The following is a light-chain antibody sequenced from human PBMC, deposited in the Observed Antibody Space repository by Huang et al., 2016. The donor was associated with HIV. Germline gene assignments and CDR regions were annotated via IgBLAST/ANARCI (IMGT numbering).Light chain of an antibody. CDR1: QSISRG. V-gene: IGKV1-5*03. Sequence: IQLTQSPSTLSASVGDRVTITCRASQSISRGLAGYQQKPGKAPQLLIYEASSLASGVPSRFSGSGSETEFTLTISTLQPDDSATYYCQQYNLYSFTFGQGTKLEIK. CDR2: EAS. CDR3: QQYNLYSFT. J-gene: IGKJ2*01.